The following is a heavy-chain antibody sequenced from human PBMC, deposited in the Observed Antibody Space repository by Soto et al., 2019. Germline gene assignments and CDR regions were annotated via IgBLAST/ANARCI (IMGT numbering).Heavy chain of an antibody. CDR3: ARRGSARWTKWFDS. CDR2: IYYDGST. V-gene: IGHV4-39*01. D-gene: IGHD3-16*01. Sequence: SETLSLTCSVSGGSITSTIDYWGWIRQSPGKGMEWIGNIYYDGSTFYNPSLKSRVTISVDTSKRQFSLRVSSVTAADTAVYYCARRGSARWTKWFDSWGHGTLVTVSS. J-gene: IGHJ5*01. CDR1: GGSITSTIDY.